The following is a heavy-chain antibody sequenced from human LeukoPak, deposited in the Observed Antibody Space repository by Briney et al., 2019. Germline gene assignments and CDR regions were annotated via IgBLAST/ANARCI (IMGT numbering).Heavy chain of an antibody. CDR2: INHSGST. D-gene: IGHD3-16*02. CDR1: GGSFSGYY. Sequence: SETLSLTCAVYGGSFSGYYWSWIRQPPGKGLEWIGEINHSGSTNYNPSLKSRVTISVDTSKSQFSLKLSSVTAADTAVYYCARKGIYRGSLDYWGQGTLVTVSS. J-gene: IGHJ4*02. V-gene: IGHV4-34*01. CDR3: ARKGIYRGSLDY.